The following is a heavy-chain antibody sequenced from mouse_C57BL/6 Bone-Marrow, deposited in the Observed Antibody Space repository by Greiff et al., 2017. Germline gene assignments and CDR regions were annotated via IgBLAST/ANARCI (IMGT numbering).Heavy chain of an antibody. D-gene: IGHD1-1*01. J-gene: IGHJ3*01. V-gene: IGHV1-47*01. CDR2: FHPYNDDP. Sequence: QVQLQQSGAELVKPGASVKMSCKASGYTFTTYPLEWMKQNHGKSLEWIGNFHPYNDDPKYNEKFKGKATLTVEESSSTVYLELSRLTSDDSAVYYCARPSYYYGSSYPFAYWGQGTLVTVSA. CDR3: ARPSYYYGSSYPFAY. CDR1: GYTFTTYP.